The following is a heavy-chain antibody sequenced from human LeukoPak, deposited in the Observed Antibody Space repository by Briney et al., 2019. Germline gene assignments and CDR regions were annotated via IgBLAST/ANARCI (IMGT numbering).Heavy chain of an antibody. J-gene: IGHJ4*02. CDR2: IIPILGIA. CDR3: ARDVHNGYSCGTYFDY. V-gene: IGHV1-69*04. Sequence: SVKVSCKASGGTFSSYTISWVRQAPGQGLEWMGRIIPILGIANYAQKFQGRVTITADKSTSTAYMELSSLRSEDTAVYYCARDVHNGYSCGTYFDYWGQGTLVTVSS. D-gene: IGHD5-18*01. CDR1: GGTFSSYT.